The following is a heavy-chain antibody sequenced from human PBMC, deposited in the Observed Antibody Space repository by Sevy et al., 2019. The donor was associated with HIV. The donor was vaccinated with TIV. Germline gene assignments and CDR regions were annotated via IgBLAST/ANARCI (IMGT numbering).Heavy chain of an antibody. CDR2: IYASGSPI. Sequence: GGSLRLSCEGSGFTFSSYEMNWVRQAPGKGLEWISYIYASGSPIYYSDSVRGRFTISRADAKNSLYLQMDDLRVDDTATYSCARKVGYYYYYGMDVWGQGTTVTVSS. CDR3: ARKVGYYYYYGMDV. CDR1: GFTFSSYE. J-gene: IGHJ6*02. V-gene: IGHV3-48*03.